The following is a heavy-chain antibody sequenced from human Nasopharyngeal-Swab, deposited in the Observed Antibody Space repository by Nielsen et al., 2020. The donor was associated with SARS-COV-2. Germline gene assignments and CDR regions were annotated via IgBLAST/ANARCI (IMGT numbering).Heavy chain of an antibody. V-gene: IGHV3-21*01. CDR1: GFTFSSYS. CDR3: ASPRGYYDSSGAFDY. D-gene: IGHD3-22*01. Sequence: GESLKISCAASGFTFSSYSMNWVRQAPGKGLEWVSSISSSSGYIYYADSVKGRFTISRDNAKNSLYLQMNSLRAEDTAVYYCASPRGYYDSSGAFDYWGQGTLVTVSS. CDR2: ISSSSGYI. J-gene: IGHJ4*02.